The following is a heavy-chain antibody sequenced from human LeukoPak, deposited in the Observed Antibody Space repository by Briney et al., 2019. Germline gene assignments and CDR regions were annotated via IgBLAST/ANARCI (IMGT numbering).Heavy chain of an antibody. Sequence: PGRSLRLSCAASGFTFSSYGMHWVRQAPGKGLEWVAVIWYDGSNKYYADSVKGRFTISRDNSKNTLYLQMNSLRAEDTAVYYCAKDASPVSYSSGWHPPFDYWGQGTLVTVSS. J-gene: IGHJ4*02. CDR1: GFTFSSYG. V-gene: IGHV3-33*06. D-gene: IGHD6-19*01. CDR3: AKDASPVSYSSGWHPPFDY. CDR2: IWYDGSNK.